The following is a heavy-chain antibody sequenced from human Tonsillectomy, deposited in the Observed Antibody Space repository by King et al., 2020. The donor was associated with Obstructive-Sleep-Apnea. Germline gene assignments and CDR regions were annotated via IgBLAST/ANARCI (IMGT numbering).Heavy chain of an antibody. J-gene: IGHJ4*02. CDR3: ARDAGNYDILTGYY. CDR2: ISAYNGNT. V-gene: IGHV1-18*04. Sequence: QLVQSGAEVKKPGASVKVSCKASGYTFTSYGISWVRQAPGQGLEWMGWISAYNGNTNYAQKLQGRVTMTTYTSPGTAYMELGGLRSDDTAVYYLARDAGNYDILTGYYWGQGTLVTVSS. D-gene: IGHD3-9*01. CDR1: GYTFTSYG.